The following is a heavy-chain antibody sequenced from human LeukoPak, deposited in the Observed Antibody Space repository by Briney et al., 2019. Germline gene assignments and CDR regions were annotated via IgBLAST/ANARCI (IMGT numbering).Heavy chain of an antibody. CDR2: ISSSSSTI. J-gene: IGHJ6*02. D-gene: IGHD1-26*01. CDR3: AKNLGAAYYYYGMDV. CDR1: GFTFSSYS. Sequence: GGSLRLSCAASGFTFSSYSMNWVRQAPGKGLEWVSYISSSSSTIYYADSVKGRFTISRDNAKNSLYLQMNSLRDEDTAVYYCAKNLGAAYYYYGMDVWGQGTTVTVSS. V-gene: IGHV3-48*02.